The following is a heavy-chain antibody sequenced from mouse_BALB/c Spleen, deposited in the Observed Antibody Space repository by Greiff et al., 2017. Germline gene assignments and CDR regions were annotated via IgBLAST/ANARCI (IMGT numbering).Heavy chain of an antibody. CDR1: GFTFSDYY. J-gene: IGHJ4*01. V-gene: IGHV5-4*02. CDR3: ARDGDYYGSSGAMDY. D-gene: IGHD1-1*01. Sequence: EVKLMESGGGLVKPGGSLKLSCAASGFTFSDYYMYWVRQTPEKRLEWVATISDGGSYTYYPDSVKGRFTISRDNAKNNLYLQMSSLKSEDTAMYYCARDGDYYGSSGAMDYWGQGTSVTVSS. CDR2: ISDGGSYT.